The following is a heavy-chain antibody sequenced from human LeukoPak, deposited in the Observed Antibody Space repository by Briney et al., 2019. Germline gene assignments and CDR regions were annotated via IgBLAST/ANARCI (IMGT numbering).Heavy chain of an antibody. V-gene: IGHV3-30*02. CDR2: VRYDGTNK. Sequence: GGSLRLSCAASGFTFSSYGIHWVRQAPGQGLEWVGFVRYDGTNKWYADSGKGRFTISRDNSKNTLYLQMSSLRVEDTAVYHCAKDRDYGDYPSPYYYYMDVWGNGTTVTVS. CDR3: AKDRDYGDYPSPYYYYMDV. D-gene: IGHD4-17*01. J-gene: IGHJ6*03. CDR1: GFTFSSYG.